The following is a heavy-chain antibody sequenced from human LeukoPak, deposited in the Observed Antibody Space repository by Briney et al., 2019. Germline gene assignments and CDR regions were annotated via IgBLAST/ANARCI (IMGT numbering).Heavy chain of an antibody. V-gene: IGHV3-74*01. J-gene: IGHJ4*02. CDR3: AKTHRRAYYFDY. D-gene: IGHD1-14*01. CDR1: GFTFSSSW. Sequence: GGSLRLSCAASGFTFSSSWMHWVRQAPGKGLVWVSRINSDGTTTAYADSVKGRFTISRDNSKNTLYLQMNSLRAEDTAVYYCAKTHRRAYYFDYWGQGTLVTVSS. CDR2: INSDGTTT.